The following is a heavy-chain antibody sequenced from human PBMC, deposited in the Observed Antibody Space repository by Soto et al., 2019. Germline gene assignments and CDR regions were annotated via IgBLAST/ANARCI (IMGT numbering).Heavy chain of an antibody. CDR3: AKKVDTAGGRDWFDA. Sequence: GGSLRLSCAASGFSFATFAMNWFRQAPGKGLEWVSVLGGNGDYIKYADSVKGRFTISRDNFENIVYLQMNSLRAEDTAVYYCAKKVDTAGGRDWFDAWGQGTLVTVSS. CDR1: GFSFATFA. CDR2: LGGNGDYI. D-gene: IGHD6-13*01. J-gene: IGHJ5*02. V-gene: IGHV3-23*01.